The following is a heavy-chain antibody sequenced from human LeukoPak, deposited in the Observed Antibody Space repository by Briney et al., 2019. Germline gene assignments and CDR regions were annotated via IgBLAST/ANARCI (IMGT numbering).Heavy chain of an antibody. J-gene: IGHJ4*02. CDR3: ARGSHVERDDY. V-gene: IGHV1-18*01. CDR1: GFVFTSYG. Sequence: GASVKVSCKASGFVFTSYGFTWVRQAPGQGLEWMGWISANDGKTHYSERHQGRVTMTTDTVTGTAYMELRSLRSDDTAVYYCARGSHVERDDYWGQGTRVTVSS. CDR2: ISANDGKT. D-gene: IGHD1-1*01.